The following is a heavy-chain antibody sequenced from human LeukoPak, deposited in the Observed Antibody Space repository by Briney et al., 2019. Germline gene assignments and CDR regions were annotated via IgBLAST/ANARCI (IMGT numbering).Heavy chain of an antibody. V-gene: IGHV1-2*02. CDR3: ARKDYFDY. CDR1: GYTFTGYY. J-gene: IGHJ4*02. Sequence: EASVKVSCXASGYTFTGYYMHWVRLAPGQGLEWMGWINPNSGGTNYAQKFQGRVTMTRDTSISTAYMELSRLTSDDTAIYYCARKDYFDYWGQGTLVTVSS. CDR2: INPNSGGT.